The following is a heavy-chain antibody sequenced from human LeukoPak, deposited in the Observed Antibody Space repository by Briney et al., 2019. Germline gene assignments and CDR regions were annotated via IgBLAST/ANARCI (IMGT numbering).Heavy chain of an antibody. D-gene: IGHD3-3*01. CDR1: GFTVSSNY. CDR2: IYSGGST. Sequence: GGSLRLSCAASGFTVSSNYMSLVRQAPGKGLEWVSVIYSGGSTYYADSVKGRFTISRDNSKNTLYLQMNSLRAEDTAVYYCARATYDFWSGYYTGYYFDYWGQGTLVTVSS. J-gene: IGHJ4*02. V-gene: IGHV3-66*01. CDR3: ARATYDFWSGYYTGYYFDY.